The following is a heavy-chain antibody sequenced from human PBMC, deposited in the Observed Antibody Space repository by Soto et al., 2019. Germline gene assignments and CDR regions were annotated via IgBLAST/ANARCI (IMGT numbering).Heavy chain of an antibody. Sequence: EVQLLESGGGLVQPGGSLRLSCAASGFTFAGYSTMSWVRQAPGKGLEWVSSSSGSGGSTYYADSAKGWFTIARDNTKNTLYIQMNALRAEDQAFYYCAKDRGGFDCGWEYFDFWGEGALVTVSS. D-gene: IGHD3-9*01. CDR2: SSGSGGST. CDR1: GFTFAGYST. J-gene: IGHJ4*02. CDR3: AKDRGGFDCGWEYFDF. V-gene: IGHV3-23*01.